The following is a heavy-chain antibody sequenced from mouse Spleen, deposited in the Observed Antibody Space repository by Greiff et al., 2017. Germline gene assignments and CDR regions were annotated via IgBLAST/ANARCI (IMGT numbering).Heavy chain of an antibody. CDR1: GYAFSSYW. CDR3: ARQNYGNYFYAMDY. CDR2: IYPGDGDT. D-gene: IGHD2-1*01. Sequence: QVQLQQSGAELVKPGASVKISCKASGYAFSSYWMNWVKQRPGKGLEWIGQIYPGDGDTNYNGKFKGKATLTADKSSSTAYMQLSSLTSEDSAVYFCARQNYGNYFYAMDYWGQGTSVTVSS. V-gene: IGHV1-80*01. J-gene: IGHJ4*01.